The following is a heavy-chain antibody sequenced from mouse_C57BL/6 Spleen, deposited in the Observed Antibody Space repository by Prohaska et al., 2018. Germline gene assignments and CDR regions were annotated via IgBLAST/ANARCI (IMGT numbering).Heavy chain of an antibody. CDR1: GYTFTSYW. CDR2: IVPSDSYT. CDR3: ARGGDYDGGFAY. V-gene: IGHV1-69*01. Sequence: QVQLQQPGAELVMPGASVKLSCKASGYTFTSYWMHWVKQRPGQGLEWIGEIVPSDSYTNYNQKFKGKATLTVDKSSSTAYMQLSSLTSEDSAVYYCARGGDYDGGFAYWGQGTLVTVSA. J-gene: IGHJ3*01. D-gene: IGHD2-4*01.